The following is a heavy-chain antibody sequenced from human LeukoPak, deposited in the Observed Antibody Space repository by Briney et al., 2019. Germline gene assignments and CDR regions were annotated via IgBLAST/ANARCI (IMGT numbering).Heavy chain of an antibody. CDR2: IYYSGST. CDR3: ARQVVAVAGTGYFDY. V-gene: IGHV4-39*01. CDR1: GGSIRSSSYY. Sequence: SETLSLTCTVSGGSIRSSSYYWGWIRQPPGKGLEWIGSIYYSGSTYYNASLKSRGTISVDTSKNQFSLKLNTVTAADTAVYFCARQVVAVAGTGYFDYWGQGTLVTVSS. D-gene: IGHD6-19*01. J-gene: IGHJ4*02.